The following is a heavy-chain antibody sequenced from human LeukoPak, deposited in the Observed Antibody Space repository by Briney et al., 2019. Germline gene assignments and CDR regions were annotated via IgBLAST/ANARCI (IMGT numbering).Heavy chain of an antibody. V-gene: IGHV3-23*01. J-gene: IGHJ4*02. CDR3: AKAYGDYGGGFDY. D-gene: IGHD4-17*01. CDR2: ISGSGGST. Sequence: PGGSLRLSCAASGFTFSSYAMSWVRQAPGRGLEWVSAISGSGGSTYYADSVKGRFTISRDNSKNTLYLQMNSLRAEDTAVYYCAKAYGDYGGGFDYWGQGSLVTVSS. CDR1: GFTFSSYA.